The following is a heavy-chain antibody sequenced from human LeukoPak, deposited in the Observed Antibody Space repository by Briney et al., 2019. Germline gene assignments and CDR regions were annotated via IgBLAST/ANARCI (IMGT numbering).Heavy chain of an antibody. Sequence: SVKVSCKASGGTFSSYAISWVRQAPGQGLEWMGGIIPIFGTANYAQKFQGRVTITADESTSSAYMELSSLRSEDTAVYYCARKEVDWFDPWGQGTLVTVSS. V-gene: IGHV1-69*13. CDR3: ARKEVDWFDP. CDR1: GGTFSSYA. CDR2: IIPIFGTA. J-gene: IGHJ5*02.